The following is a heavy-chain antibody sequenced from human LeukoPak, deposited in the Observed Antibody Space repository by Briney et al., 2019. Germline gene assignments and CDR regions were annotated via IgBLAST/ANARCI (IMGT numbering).Heavy chain of an antibody. CDR2: INHSGST. V-gene: IGHV4-34*01. CDR3: ARGIGTTGTRYWYFDL. CDR1: GGSFSDYY. J-gene: IGHJ2*01. D-gene: IGHD1-1*01. Sequence: SETLSLTCAVYGGSFSDYYWSWIRQPPGKGLEWIGEINHSGSTNYNPSLKSRVTISVDTSKNQFSLKLSSVTAADTAVYYCARGIGTTGTRYWYFDLWGRGTLVTVSS.